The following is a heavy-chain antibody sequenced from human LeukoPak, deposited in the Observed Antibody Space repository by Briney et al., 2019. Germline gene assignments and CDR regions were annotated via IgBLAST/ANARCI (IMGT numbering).Heavy chain of an antibody. Sequence: PGGSLRLSCAASGFTFSTYGMHWVRQAPGKRLEWVAAIWFDGSNKYNADSVKGRFTISRDNSKNTLYLQMNSLRGEDTAVYYCARDSDSSFEGVPFDYWGQGTLVTVSS. CDR3: ARDSDSSFEGVPFDY. CDR2: IWFDGSNK. J-gene: IGHJ4*02. D-gene: IGHD3-22*01. V-gene: IGHV3-33*01. CDR1: GFTFSTYG.